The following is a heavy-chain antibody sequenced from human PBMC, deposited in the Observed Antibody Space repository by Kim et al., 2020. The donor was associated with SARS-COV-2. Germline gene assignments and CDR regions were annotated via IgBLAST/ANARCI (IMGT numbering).Heavy chain of an antibody. CDR2: IXPGDSDT. CDR3: ARQRVSLNIXSTSGFDL. Sequence: GESLKISCKGYGYSFASYWIGWVRQMPGKGLEWMGVIXPGDSDTRYSPSFQGHVXISVXNSIGTXSLQXSRLKAADSAIYYCARQRVSLNIXSTSGFDLWGQGTRVTVSS. J-gene: IGHJ4*02. D-gene: IGHD5-12*01. CDR1: GYSFASYW. V-gene: IGHV5-51*01.